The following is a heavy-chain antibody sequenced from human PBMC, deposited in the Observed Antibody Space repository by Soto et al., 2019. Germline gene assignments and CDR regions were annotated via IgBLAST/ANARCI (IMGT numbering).Heavy chain of an antibody. CDR3: ARAHGDFWSGPYYGMDV. V-gene: IGHV6-1*01. CDR1: GDSVSSNSAA. Sequence: PSQTLSLTCAISGDSVSSNSAAWNWIRPSPSRGLEWMGRTYYRSKWYNDYAVSVKSRITINPDTSKNQFSLQLNSVTPEDTAVYYCARAHGDFWSGPYYGMDVWGQGNTVTV. CDR2: TYYRSKWYN. J-gene: IGHJ6*02. D-gene: IGHD3-3*01.